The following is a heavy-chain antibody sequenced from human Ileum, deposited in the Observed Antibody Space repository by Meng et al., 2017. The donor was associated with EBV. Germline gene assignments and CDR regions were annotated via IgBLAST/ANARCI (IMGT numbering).Heavy chain of an antibody. Sequence: QISLKEPGPTLVEPPQTLTLTCTFSGFSLSTSGVSVGWIRQPPGKALEWLAVIYWNDDKGYSPSLKSRLTITKDTSKNQVVLTMTNMDPVDTATYYCAHTKHSSGYYYHDYWGQGTLVTVSS. V-gene: IGHV2-5*01. J-gene: IGHJ4*02. CDR1: GFSLSTSGVS. CDR3: AHTKHSSGYYYHDY. D-gene: IGHD3-22*01. CDR2: IYWNDDK.